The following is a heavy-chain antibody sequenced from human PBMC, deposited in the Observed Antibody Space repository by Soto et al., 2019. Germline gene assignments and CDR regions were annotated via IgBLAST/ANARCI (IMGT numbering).Heavy chain of an antibody. CDR2: ISGSGGST. V-gene: IGHV3-23*01. D-gene: IGHD2-2*01. CDR1: GFTVSSYA. CDR3: AKPLGYCSSTSCRKNWFDP. Sequence: LRLSCSASGFTVSSYAMSWVRQAPGKGLEWVSAISGSGGSTYYADSVKGRFTISRDNSKNTLYLQMNSLRAEDTAVYYCAKPLGYCSSTSCRKNWFDPWGQGTLVTVSS. J-gene: IGHJ5*02.